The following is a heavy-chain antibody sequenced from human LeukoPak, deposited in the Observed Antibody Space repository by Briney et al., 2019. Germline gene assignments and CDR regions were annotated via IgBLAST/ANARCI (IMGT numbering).Heavy chain of an antibody. V-gene: IGHV3-53*01. CDR2: IYSGGST. CDR3: ARESSIYYYDSSGKDSKAFDI. D-gene: IGHD3-22*01. J-gene: IGHJ3*02. Sequence: GGSLRLSCAASGFTFSSYSMNWVRQAPGKGLEWVSVIYSGGSTYYADSVKGRFTISRDNSKNTLYLQMNSLRAEDTAVYYCARESSIYYYDSSGKDSKAFDIWGQGTMVTVSS. CDR1: GFTFSSYS.